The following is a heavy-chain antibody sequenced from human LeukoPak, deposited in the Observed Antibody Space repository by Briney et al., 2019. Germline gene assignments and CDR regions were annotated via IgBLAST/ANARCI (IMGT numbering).Heavy chain of an antibody. CDR1: GGTFSSYA. D-gene: IGHD6-13*01. Sequence: GSSVKVSCKASGGTFSSYAISWVRQAPGQGLEWMGGIIPIFGTANYAQKFQGRVTITADESTSTAYMELSSLRSEDTAVYYCAREGVATISIAAAGYYFDYWGQGTLVTVSS. CDR3: AREGVATISIAAAGYYFDY. CDR2: IIPIFGTA. J-gene: IGHJ4*02. V-gene: IGHV1-69*01.